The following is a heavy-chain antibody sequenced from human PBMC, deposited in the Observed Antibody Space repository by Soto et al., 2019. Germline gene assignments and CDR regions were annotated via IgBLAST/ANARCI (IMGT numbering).Heavy chain of an antibody. D-gene: IGHD2-21*02. CDR2: IYSGETT. CDR1: GFNVNSDY. Sequence: GSLRLSCAASGFNVNSDYMNWVRQTPGKGLEWVASIYSGETTYYADSVRGRFTISSDKSKNTLYFQLSSLRIEDTAVYYCTRDWRGLGRLSLFEYWGQGVLVTVSS. V-gene: IGHV3-53*01. CDR3: TRDWRGLGRLSLFEY. J-gene: IGHJ4*02.